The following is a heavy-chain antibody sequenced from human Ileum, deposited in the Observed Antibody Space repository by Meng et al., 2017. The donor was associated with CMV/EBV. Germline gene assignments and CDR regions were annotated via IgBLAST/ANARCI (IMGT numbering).Heavy chain of an antibody. D-gene: IGHD3-10*01. CDR3: GRGRDYGDL. CDR2: ISSDGGRT. CDR1: GYNFRGFA. Sequence: RLSCAASGYNFRGFAMHWVRQTPGKRLEYVSGISSDGGRTFYGDSVKGRFTISRDNSKDTMFLQMGSLRIEDTAVYYCGRGRDYGDLWGQGTLVTVS. V-gene: IGHV3-64*02. J-gene: IGHJ5*02.